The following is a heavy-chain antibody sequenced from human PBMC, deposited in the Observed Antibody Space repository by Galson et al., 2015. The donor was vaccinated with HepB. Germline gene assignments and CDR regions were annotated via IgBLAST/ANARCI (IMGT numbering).Heavy chain of an antibody. J-gene: IGHJ4*02. Sequence: SVKVSCKASGYTFTDYYMHWVRQAPGQGPEWMGWINPKNGDRKYAQKFQGRVTMARDTSISTVHIELNKLTSDDTAVYYCARGVSGHDYWGQGTLVTVSS. CDR1: GYTFTDYY. V-gene: IGHV1-2*02. CDR2: INPKNGDR. D-gene: IGHD1-26*01. CDR3: ARGVSGHDY.